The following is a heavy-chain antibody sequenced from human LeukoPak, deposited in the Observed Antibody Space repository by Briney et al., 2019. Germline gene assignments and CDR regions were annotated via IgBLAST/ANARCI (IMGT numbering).Heavy chain of an antibody. CDR2: INQDGSAI. CDR1: GFTLNTHW. D-gene: IGHD5-12*01. V-gene: IGHV3-7*01. CDR3: ARLLGQATIYDL. Sequence: GGSLRLSCAASGFTLNTHWMSWVRQAPGKGLEWVASINQDGSAIRYVDSVKGRFIISRDNAKNLLSLQMNSLRVEETAMYYCARLLGQATIYDLWGQGTLVTVSS. J-gene: IGHJ5*02.